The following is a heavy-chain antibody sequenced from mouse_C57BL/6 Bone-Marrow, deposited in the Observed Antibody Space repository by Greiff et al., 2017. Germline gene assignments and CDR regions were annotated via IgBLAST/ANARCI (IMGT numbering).Heavy chain of an antibody. CDR1: GYTFTGYW. CDR2: ILPGSGST. D-gene: IGHD2-10*02. CDR3: ARRGMGYASPAWFAY. J-gene: IGHJ3*01. V-gene: IGHV1-9*01. Sequence: VQLQQSGAELMKPGASVKLSCKATGYTFTGYWIEWVKQRPGHGLEWIGEILPGSGSTNYNEKFKGKATFPADTSSNTAYMQLSSLTTEDSAIYYCARRGMGYASPAWFAYWGQGTLVTVSA.